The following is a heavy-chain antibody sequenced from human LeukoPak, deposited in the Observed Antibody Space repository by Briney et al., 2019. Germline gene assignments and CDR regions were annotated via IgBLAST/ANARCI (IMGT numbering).Heavy chain of an antibody. Sequence: PGGSLRLSCAAYGFTFGSNWMHWLRQAQGKGLVWVSRISTDGSSTNSEDSVKGRLTSSRDNAKNTLYLQMNSLRAEDTAVYYCVREYSSSSGRAFDIWGQGTMVTVSP. CDR2: ISTDGSST. V-gene: IGHV3-74*01. CDR1: GFTFGSNW. J-gene: IGHJ3*02. D-gene: IGHD6-6*01. CDR3: VREYSSSSGRAFDI.